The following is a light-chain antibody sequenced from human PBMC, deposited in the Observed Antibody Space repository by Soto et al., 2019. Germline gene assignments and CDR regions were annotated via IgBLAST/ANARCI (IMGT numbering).Light chain of an antibody. CDR3: QQRAAWRWT. CDR2: DTF. CDR1: QSIAIY. V-gene: IGKV3-11*01. Sequence: IVLTQSPATLSFSPGERATLSCRASQSIAIYLAWYQQRSGQSPRLLIYDTFNRAPGIPDRFSGSGSGTDFTLAISRLEPEDFAVFFCQQRAAWRWTFGQGTTVEI. J-gene: IGKJ1*01.